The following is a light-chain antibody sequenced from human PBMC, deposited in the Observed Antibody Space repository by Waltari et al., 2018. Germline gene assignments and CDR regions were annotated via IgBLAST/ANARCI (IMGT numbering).Light chain of an antibody. CDR1: QTVGTH. CDR2: KAS. J-gene: IGKJ3*01. V-gene: IGKV3-11*01. CDR3: QHRDNWLFT. Sequence: EIVLTQSPVTLSLSPGERATLSCRASQTVGTHLAWYQHKPGQAPRLLIYKASLRASGIPARFRGSGSGTDFTLTISHLEPEDFAFYYCQHRDNWLFTFGPGTKVEVK.